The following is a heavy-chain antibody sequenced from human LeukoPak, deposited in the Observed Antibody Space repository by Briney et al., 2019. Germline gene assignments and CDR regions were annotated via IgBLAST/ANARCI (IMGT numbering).Heavy chain of an antibody. V-gene: IGHV1-18*01. D-gene: IGHD3-22*01. CDR3: AREYHYYDSSGYFFVEDDY. J-gene: IGHJ4*02. CDR1: GYTFTSYG. CDR2: ISAYNGNT. Sequence: ASVKVSCKASGYTFTSYGISWVRQAPGQGLEWMGWISAYNGNTNYAQKLQGRVTMTTDTSTSTAYMELRSLRSDDTAVYYCAREYHYYDSSGYFFVEDDYWGQGTLVTVSS.